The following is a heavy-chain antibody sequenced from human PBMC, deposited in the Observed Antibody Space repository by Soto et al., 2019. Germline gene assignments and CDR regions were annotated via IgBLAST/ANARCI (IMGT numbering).Heavy chain of an antibody. V-gene: IGHV3-53*04. CDR3: ARGPWNSNYFDY. Sequence: EVQLVESGGGLVQPGGSLRLSCAASGFTVTSHYMTWVRQAPGKGLEWVSVIYSGEKTYYADSVKGRFTISRPNSKNTRYLQMNNLRAEHTAVYYCARGPWNSNYFDYWGQGTLVTVSS. CDR1: GFTVTSHY. D-gene: IGHD1-7*01. CDR2: IYSGEKT. J-gene: IGHJ4*02.